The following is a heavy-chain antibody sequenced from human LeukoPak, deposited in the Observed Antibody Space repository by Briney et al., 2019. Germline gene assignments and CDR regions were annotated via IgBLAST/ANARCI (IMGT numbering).Heavy chain of an antibody. J-gene: IGHJ4*02. D-gene: IGHD3-16*02. CDR3: ARGRGYYDYVWWSCRSPYYFDY. CDR1: GYTFTSYD. CDR2: MNRNSGNT. Sequence: ASVKVSCKASGYTFTSYDINWVRQATGQGLEWMGWMNRNSGNTGYAQKFQGRVTMTRNTSISTAYMELSSLRSEDTAVYYCARGRGYYDYVWWSCRSPYYFDYWGQGTRVAVSS. V-gene: IGHV1-8*01.